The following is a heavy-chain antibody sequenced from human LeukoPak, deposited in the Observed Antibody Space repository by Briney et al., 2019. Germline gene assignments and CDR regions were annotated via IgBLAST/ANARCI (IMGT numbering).Heavy chain of an antibody. CDR2: IIPIFGTA. J-gene: IGHJ4*02. CDR3: ARDGSYYYDSSGYYSFDY. V-gene: IGHV1-69*13. D-gene: IGHD3-22*01. CDR1: GYTFTSYG. Sequence: ASVNVSCKASGYTFTSYGISCVRQAPGQGLEWMGGIIPIFGTANYAQKFQGRVTITADESTSTAYMELSSLRSEDTAVYYCARDGSYYYDSSGYYSFDYWGQGTLVTVSS.